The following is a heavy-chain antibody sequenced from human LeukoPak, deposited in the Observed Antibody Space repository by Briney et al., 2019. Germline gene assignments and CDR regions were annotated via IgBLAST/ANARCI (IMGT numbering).Heavy chain of an antibody. Sequence: PGGSLRLSWAAPGFPFSSYAMHWLRQTPGKGLEWVAVIWFDGGKIYYADSVKGRFTISRDNSKNTVYLQMNSLRVEDTAVYHCARDFTNIRGGGYFDNWGQGTVVSVSS. D-gene: IGHD2/OR15-2a*01. V-gene: IGHV3-33*01. CDR3: ARDFTNIRGGGYFDN. J-gene: IGHJ4*02. CDR2: IWFDGGKI. CDR1: GFPFSSYA.